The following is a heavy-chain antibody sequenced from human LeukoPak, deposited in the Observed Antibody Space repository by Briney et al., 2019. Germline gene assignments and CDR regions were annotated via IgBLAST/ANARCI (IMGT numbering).Heavy chain of an antibody. CDR3: ARAVGHGSGSPRMDV. J-gene: IGHJ6*04. CDR2: IISSSSTI. D-gene: IGHD3-10*01. CDR1: GSTFSSHS. Sequence: GGSLRLSCAASGSTFSSHSINWVRQAPGKGLEWVSYIISSSSTIYYADSVKGRFTISRDNAKNSLYLQMNSLRADDTAVYYCARAVGHGSGSPRMDVWGNGTTVTVSS. V-gene: IGHV3-48*01.